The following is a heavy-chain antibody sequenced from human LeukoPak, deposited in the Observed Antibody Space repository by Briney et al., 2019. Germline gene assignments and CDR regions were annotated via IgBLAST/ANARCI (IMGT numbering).Heavy chain of an antibody. J-gene: IGHJ4*02. CDR2: VSSSDTTI. D-gene: IGHD4-23*01. V-gene: IGHV3-48*03. CDR1: GFTFSSYE. CDR3: ARDYGGSSPFDY. Sequence: GGSLRLSCAASGFTFSSYEMHWVRQAPGKGLEWVSYVSSSDTTIYYADSVKGRFTISRDNAKNSLYLQMNSLRAEDTAVYYCARDYGGSSPFDYWGQGTLVTVSS.